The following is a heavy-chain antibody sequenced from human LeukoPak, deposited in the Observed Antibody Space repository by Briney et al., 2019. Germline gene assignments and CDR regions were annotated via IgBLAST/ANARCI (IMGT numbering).Heavy chain of an antibody. V-gene: IGHV3-11*06. J-gene: IGHJ4*02. CDR2: ISSTSSIT. Sequence: GGSLRLSCAASGFTFSDQNMNWVRQAPGKGLEWLSYISSTSSITNCADSVKGRFTISRDNAKNSLYLQMNSLRDEDTAVYYCARGAGSSWFYYWGQGTWSPSP. CDR3: ARGAGSSWFYY. D-gene: IGHD6-13*01. CDR1: GFTFSDQN.